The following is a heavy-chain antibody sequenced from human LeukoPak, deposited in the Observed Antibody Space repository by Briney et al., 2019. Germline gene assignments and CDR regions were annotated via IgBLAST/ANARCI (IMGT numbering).Heavy chain of an antibody. CDR1: GFTFSSYG. J-gene: IGHJ4*02. CDR3: AKGGFMITFGGVIVD. V-gene: IGHV3-30*18. D-gene: IGHD3-16*02. Sequence: GGSLRLSCAASGFTFSSYGMRWVRQAPGKGLEWVAVISYDGSNKYYADSVKGRFTISRDNSKNTLYLQMNSLRAEDTAVYYCAKGGFMITFGGVIVDWGQGTLVTVSS. CDR2: ISYDGSNK.